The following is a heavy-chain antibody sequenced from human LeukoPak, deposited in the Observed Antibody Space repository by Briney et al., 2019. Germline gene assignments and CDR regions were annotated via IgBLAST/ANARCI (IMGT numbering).Heavy chain of an antibody. V-gene: IGHV4-59*03. CDR1: GGAITNYY. J-gene: IGHJ4*02. CDR3: AKSLGGLGVVVPAAPYYFDY. Sequence: SETLSLTCGVSGGAITNYYWNWIRQAPGKGLEWLGYIYYTGSTTYNPSVKSRITISLDTSKKQISLKLRSVTAADTAVYYCAKSLGGLGVVVPAAPYYFDYWGQGTLVTVSS. CDR2: IYYTGST. D-gene: IGHD2-2*01.